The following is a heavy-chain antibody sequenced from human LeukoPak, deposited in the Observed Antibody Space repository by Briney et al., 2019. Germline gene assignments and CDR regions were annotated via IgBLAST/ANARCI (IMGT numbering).Heavy chain of an antibody. V-gene: IGHV4-61*01. J-gene: IGHJ4*02. D-gene: IGHD3-10*01. Sequence: KPSETLSLTCTVSGGSVSSGSYYWSWIRQPPGKGLEWIGYIYSSGSTNYNPSLKSRVTISVDASKTQFSLKLSSVTAADTAVYYCARSYASGSYPYWGQGTLVTVSS. CDR2: IYSSGST. CDR1: GGSVSSGSYY. CDR3: ARSYASGSYPY.